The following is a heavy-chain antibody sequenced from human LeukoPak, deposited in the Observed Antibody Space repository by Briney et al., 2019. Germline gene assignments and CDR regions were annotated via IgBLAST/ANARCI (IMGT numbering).Heavy chain of an antibody. CDR2: ITRSSSAK. Sequence: GGSLRLSCVASGFTFSSYSMNWVRQAPGKGLEWVSYITRSSSAKFYADSVKGRFTISRDNSKNTLYLQMNSLRAEDTAVYYCARERGGYDFWSESGDAFDIWGQGTMVTVSS. CDR3: ARERGGYDFWSESGDAFDI. D-gene: IGHD3-3*01. V-gene: IGHV3-48*01. CDR1: GFTFSSYS. J-gene: IGHJ3*02.